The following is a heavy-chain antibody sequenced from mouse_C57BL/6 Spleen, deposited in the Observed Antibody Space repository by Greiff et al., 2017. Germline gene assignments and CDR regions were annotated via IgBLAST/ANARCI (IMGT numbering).Heavy chain of an antibody. CDR1: GYTFTSYW. J-gene: IGHJ3*01. CDR2: IYPGNSDT. V-gene: IGHV1-5*01. CDR3: TSLNYDYGDWFAY. Sequence: EVQLQQSGTVLARPGASVKMSCKTSGYTFTSYWMHWVKQRPGQGLEWIGAIYPGNSDTSYNQKFKGKAKLTAVTSASTAYMELSSLTNEDSAVYYCTSLNYDYGDWFAYWGQGTLVTVSA. D-gene: IGHD2-4*01.